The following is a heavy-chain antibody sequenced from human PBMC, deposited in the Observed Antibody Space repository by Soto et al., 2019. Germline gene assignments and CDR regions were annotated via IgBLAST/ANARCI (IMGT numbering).Heavy chain of an antibody. CDR3: ARDRGCSGGSCYSGYYYGMDV. D-gene: IGHD2-15*01. J-gene: IGHJ6*02. Sequence: QVQLVQSGAEVKKPGSSVKVSCKASGGTFSSYAISWVRQAPGQGLEWMGGIIPIFGTANYAQKFQGRVTITADESTSTAYMELSSLRSEDTAVYYCARDRGCSGGSCYSGYYYGMDVWGQGITVTVSS. CDR2: IIPIFGTA. CDR1: GGTFSSYA. V-gene: IGHV1-69*01.